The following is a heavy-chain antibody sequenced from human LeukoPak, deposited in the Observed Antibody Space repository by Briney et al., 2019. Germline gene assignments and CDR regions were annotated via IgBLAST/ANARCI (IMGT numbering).Heavy chain of an antibody. V-gene: IGHV4-34*01. CDR1: GGSFSGYY. CDR3: ARRTAGTPDFDY. D-gene: IGHD6-19*01. CDR2: INHSGST. Sequence: SGTLSLTCAVYGGSFSGYYWSWIRQPPGKGLEWIGEINHSGSTNYNPSLKSRVTISVDTSKNQFSLKLSSVTAADTAVYYCARRTAGTPDFDYWGQGTLVTVSS. J-gene: IGHJ4*02.